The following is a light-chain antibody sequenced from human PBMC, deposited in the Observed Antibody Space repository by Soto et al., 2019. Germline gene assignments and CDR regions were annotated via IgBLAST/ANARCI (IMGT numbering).Light chain of an antibody. J-gene: IGKJ4*01. CDR2: AAS. CDR1: QDISSY. Sequence: DIQMTQSPSSLSASVGDRVTITCRASQDISSYLAWYQQKPWRAPTLLIYAASTLQSGVPSRFSGSGFGTDFTLPISSLQAEDFASYYCQQLRSYPSTFGGGTKVDIK. V-gene: IGKV1-9*01. CDR3: QQLRSYPST.